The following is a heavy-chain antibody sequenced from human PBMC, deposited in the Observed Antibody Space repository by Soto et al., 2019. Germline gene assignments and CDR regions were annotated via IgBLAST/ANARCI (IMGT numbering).Heavy chain of an antibody. CDR2: IYYSGST. V-gene: IGHV4-31*03. D-gene: IGHD2-15*01. Sequence: PSETLSLTCTVSGGSISSGGYYWSWIRQHPGKGLEWIGYIYYSGSTYYNPSLKSRVTISVDTSKNQFSLKLSSVTAADTAVYYCARDMLGYCSGGSCPTETYYYGMDGWGQGTTVTVSS. J-gene: IGHJ6*02. CDR3: ARDMLGYCSGGSCPTETYYYGMDG. CDR1: GGSISSGGYY.